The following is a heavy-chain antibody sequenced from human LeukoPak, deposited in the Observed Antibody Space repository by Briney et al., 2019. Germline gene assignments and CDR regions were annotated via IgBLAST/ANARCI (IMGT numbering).Heavy chain of an antibody. CDR1: GFTFDDYG. V-gene: IGHV3-20*04. CDR3: ARDYGGNSGLYHYYYYLDV. J-gene: IGHJ6*03. Sequence: GGSLRLSCEASGFTFDDYGMSWVRQAPGKGLEWVSGINWSGDSTGYADSVKGRFTIPRDNAKNSLYLQMNSLRAEDTALYYCARDYGGNSGLYHYYYYLDVWGKGTTVTVSS. D-gene: IGHD4-23*01. CDR2: INWSGDST.